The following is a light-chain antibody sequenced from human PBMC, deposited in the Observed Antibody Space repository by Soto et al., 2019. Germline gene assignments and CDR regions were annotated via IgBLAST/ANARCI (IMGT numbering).Light chain of an antibody. CDR2: SNN. J-gene: IGLJ1*01. CDR1: SSNIGSNT. Sequence: QSVLTQPPSASGTPGQRVTISCSGSSSNIGSNTVNWYQQLPGTAPKLLIYSNNQRPSGVPDRFSGSKSGTSASLAISGLQSEVEADYYCAAWDDSLNGHCVFGTGTKVTVL. CDR3: AAWDDSLNGHCV. V-gene: IGLV1-44*01.